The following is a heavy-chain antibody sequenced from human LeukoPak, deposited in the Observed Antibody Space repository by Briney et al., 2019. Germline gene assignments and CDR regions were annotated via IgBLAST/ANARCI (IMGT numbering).Heavy chain of an antibody. Sequence: GGSLRLSCAASGFTFSSYAMSWVRQAPGKGLEWVSAISGSGGSTYYADSVKGRFTISRDNSKNTLYLQMNSLRTEDTAVYYCAKDPQTYYYDSSGYEYYFDYWGQGTLVTVSS. D-gene: IGHD3-22*01. CDR3: AKDPQTYYYDSSGYEYYFDY. J-gene: IGHJ4*02. V-gene: IGHV3-23*01. CDR1: GFTFSSYA. CDR2: ISGSGGST.